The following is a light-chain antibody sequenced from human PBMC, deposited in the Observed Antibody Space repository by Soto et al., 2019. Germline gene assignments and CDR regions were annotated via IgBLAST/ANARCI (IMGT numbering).Light chain of an antibody. CDR3: QQYNNWPLT. CDR2: GAS. Sequence: EIVMTQSPATLSVSPGEGAPPSCRAGQRFGRSLACNHQNPGQQPRLLIHGASTRATGIPARFGGSGSGTEFTLTISSLESEDFAVDSCQQYNNWPLTFGGGTKVE. J-gene: IGKJ4*01. CDR1: QRFGRS. V-gene: IGKV3-15*01.